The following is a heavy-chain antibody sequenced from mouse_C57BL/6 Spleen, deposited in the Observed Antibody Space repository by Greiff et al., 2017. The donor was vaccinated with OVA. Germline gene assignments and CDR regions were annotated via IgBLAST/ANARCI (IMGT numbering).Heavy chain of an antibody. CDR2: IDPANGNT. CDR1: GFNIKNTY. CDR3: ARWDYDVGWFAY. Sequence: EVKLVESVAELVRPGASVKLSCTASGFNIKNTYMHWVKQRPEQGLEWIGRIDPANGNTKYAPKFQGKATITADTSSNTAYLQLSSLTSEDTAIYYCARWDYDVGWFAYWGQGTLVTVSA. J-gene: IGHJ3*01. V-gene: IGHV14-3*01. D-gene: IGHD2-4*01.